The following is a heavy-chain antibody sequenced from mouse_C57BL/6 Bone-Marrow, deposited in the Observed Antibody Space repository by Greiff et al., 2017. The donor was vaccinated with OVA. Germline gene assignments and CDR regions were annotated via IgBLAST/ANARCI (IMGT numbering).Heavy chain of an antibody. CDR2: ISDGGSYT. V-gene: IGHV5-4*01. D-gene: IGHD1-2*01. Sequence: EVKLVDSFFFFVPLRGPLTPPCAAPGFTFSSYAMSWVRQTPEKRLEWVATISDGGSYTYYPDNVKGRFTISRDNAKNNLYLQMSHLKSEDTAMXYCARDWGGLRRFAYWGKGTLVTVSA. CDR1: GFTFSSYA. J-gene: IGHJ3*01. CDR3: ARDWGGLRRFAY.